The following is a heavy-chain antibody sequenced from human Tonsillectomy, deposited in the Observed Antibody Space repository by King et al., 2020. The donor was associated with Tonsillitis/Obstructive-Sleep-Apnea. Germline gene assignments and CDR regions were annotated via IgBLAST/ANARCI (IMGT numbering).Heavy chain of an antibody. V-gene: IGHV3-21*01. Sequence: VQLVESGGGLVKPGGSLRLSCAASGFTFSRYSMNWVRQAPGKGLEWVSSINSDIRYIYYADSLKGRFTISRDNAKNSLYLQMNSLRAEDTAVYYCAREVVGYTYGYGDYWGQGTLVTVSS. CDR3: AREVVGYTYGYGDY. CDR2: INSDIRYI. CDR1: GFTFSRYS. J-gene: IGHJ4*02. D-gene: IGHD5-18*01.